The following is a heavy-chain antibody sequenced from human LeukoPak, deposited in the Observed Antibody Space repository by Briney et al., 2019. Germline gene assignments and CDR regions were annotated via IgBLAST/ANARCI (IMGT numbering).Heavy chain of an antibody. V-gene: IGHV5-51*01. CDR2: IYPGDSDT. D-gene: IGHD2-15*01. J-gene: IGHJ4*02. CDR3: ARSLGYYSRPDY. Sequence: GASLQICCKGAGSIFTSYWIGWVRPLPGKGVEWMGIIYPGDSDTRYSPSFQGQVTISADKSISTAYLQWSSLKASDTAMYYCARSLGYYSRPDYWGQGTLVTVSS. CDR1: GSIFTSYW.